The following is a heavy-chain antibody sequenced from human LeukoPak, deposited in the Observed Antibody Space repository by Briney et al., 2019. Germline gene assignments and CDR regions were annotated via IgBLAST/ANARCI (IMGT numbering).Heavy chain of an antibody. Sequence: SETLSLTCTVSGGSISSYYWSWIRQPPGKGLEWTGYIYYSGSTNYNPSLKSRVTISVDTSKNQLSLKLSSVTAADTAVYYCARPLIVGGGVSWFDPWGQGTLVTVSS. V-gene: IGHV4-59*01. CDR3: ARPLIVGGGVSWFDP. J-gene: IGHJ5*02. CDR2: IYYSGST. D-gene: IGHD1-26*01. CDR1: GGSISSYY.